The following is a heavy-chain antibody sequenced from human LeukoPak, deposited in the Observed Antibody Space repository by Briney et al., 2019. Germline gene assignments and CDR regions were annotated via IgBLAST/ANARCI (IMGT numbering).Heavy chain of an antibody. CDR1: GFTFSSYS. J-gene: IGHJ6*02. CDR2: ISSSSSTI. Sequence: GGSLRLSCAASGFTFSSYSMNWVRQAPGKGLEWVSYISSSSSTIYYADSVKGRFTISRDNAKNSLYLQMNSLRAEDTAVYYCARAQPQDDITMIVGFPKDYYGMDVWGQGTTVTVSS. D-gene: IGHD3-22*01. CDR3: ARAQPQDDITMIVGFPKDYYGMDV. V-gene: IGHV3-48*04.